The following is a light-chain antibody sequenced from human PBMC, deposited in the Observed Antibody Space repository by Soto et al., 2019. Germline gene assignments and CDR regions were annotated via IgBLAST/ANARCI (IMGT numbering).Light chain of an antibody. CDR2: DAS. V-gene: IGKV1-5*01. CDR3: QQYNTSSWT. J-gene: IGKJ1*01. Sequence: DIQMTQSPSILSASVGDRVTITCRASQRISGWLAWYQQKPGKAPKLLIYDASSLKSVVPSRFSGSGSGTDFTLTIRSLQPDEFATYYFQQYNTSSWTFCHGNKVDIK. CDR1: QRISGW.